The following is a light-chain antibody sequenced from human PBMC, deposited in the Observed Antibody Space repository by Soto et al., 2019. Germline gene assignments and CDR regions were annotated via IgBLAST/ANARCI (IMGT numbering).Light chain of an antibody. CDR3: QQSFATPALT. Sequence: DIQLSQSPSSLSASVGDRVIISCRASQNINSHLAWYQQKAGKAPKLLIHSPSRLQSGAPSGFSVPGPGTQFHLISFSVQADHFATYYCQQSFATPALTFRGGPKV. V-gene: IGKV1-39*01. J-gene: IGKJ4*01. CDR2: SPS. CDR1: QNINSH.